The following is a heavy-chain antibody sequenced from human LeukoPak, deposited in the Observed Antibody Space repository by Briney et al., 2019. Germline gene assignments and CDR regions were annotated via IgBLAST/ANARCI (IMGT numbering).Heavy chain of an antibody. Sequence: GGSLRLSCAASGFSFSSYYMYWVRQAPEKGRVWVSRIKTDGSSTAYADSVKGRFTISRDNARNTLYLQMNSLRAEDTAVYYCVAYNWNYPDYWGQGTLVTVSS. J-gene: IGHJ4*02. V-gene: IGHV3-74*01. CDR3: VAYNWNYPDY. D-gene: IGHD1-20*01. CDR2: IKTDGSST. CDR1: GFSFSSYY.